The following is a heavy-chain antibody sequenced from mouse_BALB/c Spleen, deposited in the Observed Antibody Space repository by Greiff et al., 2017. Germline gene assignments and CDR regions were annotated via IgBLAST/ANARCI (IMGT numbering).Heavy chain of an antibody. CDR1: GFTFSSYA. CDR2: INSNGGST. V-gene: IGHV5-6-2*01. D-gene: IGHD1-1*01. Sequence: EVKLMESGGGLVKPGGSLKLSCAASGFTFSSYAMSWVRQSPEKRLEWVAAINSNGGSTYYPDTVKGRFTISRDNAKNTLYLQMSSLKSEDTALYYCARHGYGSSYDAMDYWGQGTSVTVSS. J-gene: IGHJ4*01. CDR3: ARHGYGSSYDAMDY.